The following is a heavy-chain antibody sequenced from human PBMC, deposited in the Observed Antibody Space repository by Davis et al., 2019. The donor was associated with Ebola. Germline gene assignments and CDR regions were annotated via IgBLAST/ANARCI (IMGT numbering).Heavy chain of an antibody. Sequence: GESLKIPCAASGFTFSNYAMSRVRQAPGKGLEWVSTISGSGGSTYYADSVKGRFTISRDKSKNTAYLQMNSLRAEDTAVYYCAKEIGGSGWYSIDYWGQGTLVTVSS. CDR1: GFTFSNYA. CDR3: AKEIGGSGWYSIDY. D-gene: IGHD6-19*01. CDR2: ISGSGGST. V-gene: IGHV3-23*01. J-gene: IGHJ4*02.